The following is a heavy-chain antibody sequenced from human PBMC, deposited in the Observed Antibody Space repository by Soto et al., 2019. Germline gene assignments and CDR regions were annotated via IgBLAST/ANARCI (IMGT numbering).Heavy chain of an antibody. CDR1: GFTFSSYA. CDR2: ISGSGGST. V-gene: IGHV3-23*01. D-gene: IGHD5-18*01. J-gene: IGHJ4*02. CDR3: AKIPPGYSYGYFYFDY. Sequence: GGSLRLSCAASGFTFSSYAMSWVRQAPWKGLEWVSAISGSGGSTYYADSVKGRFTISRDNSRNTLHLQMSSLRAEDTAVYYCAKIPPGYSYGYFYFDYWGQGTLVTVSS.